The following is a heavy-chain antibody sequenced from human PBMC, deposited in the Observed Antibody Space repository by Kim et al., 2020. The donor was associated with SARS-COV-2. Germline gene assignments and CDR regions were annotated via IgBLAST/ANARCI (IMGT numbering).Heavy chain of an antibody. CDR2: ISGSGGST. V-gene: IGHV3-23*01. Sequence: GGSLRLSCAASGFTFSSYAMSWVRQAPGKGLEWVSAISGSGGSTYYADSVKGRFTISRDNSKNTLYLQMNSLRAEDTAVYYCAKDLSEQWLEIEYFQHWGQGTLVTVSS. D-gene: IGHD6-19*01. CDR1: GFTFSSYA. J-gene: IGHJ1*01. CDR3: AKDLSEQWLEIEYFQH.